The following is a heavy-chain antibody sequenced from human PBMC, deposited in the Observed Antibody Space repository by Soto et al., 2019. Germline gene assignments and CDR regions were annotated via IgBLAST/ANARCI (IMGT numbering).Heavy chain of an antibody. CDR1: GGSISSGTSY. Sequence: SLTCNVSGGSISSGTSYWTWIRQHPGEGLEWIGRIYFTGTTYSNPSLRSRLTISVDTSKNQFSLKLTSVTAADTASYYWTGIPRPGCRFGIDEWSLGTLIRVAS. V-gene: IGHV4-31*06. CDR2: IYFTGTT. D-gene: IGHD3-16*01. CDR3: TGIPRPGCRFGIDE. J-gene: IGHJ4*01.